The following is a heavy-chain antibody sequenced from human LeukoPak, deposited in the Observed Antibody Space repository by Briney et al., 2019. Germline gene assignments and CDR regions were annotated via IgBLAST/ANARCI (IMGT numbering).Heavy chain of an antibody. D-gene: IGHD3-9*01. Sequence: SETLSLTCTVSGGSISSSSYYWGWIRQPPGKGLEWIGSIYYSGSTYYNPSLKSRVTISVDTSKNQFSLKLSSVTAADTAVYYCGRESYDILTGYYILIDYWGQGTLVTVSS. CDR1: GGSISSSSYY. J-gene: IGHJ4*02. CDR2: IYYSGST. CDR3: GRESYDILTGYYILIDY. V-gene: IGHV4-39*02.